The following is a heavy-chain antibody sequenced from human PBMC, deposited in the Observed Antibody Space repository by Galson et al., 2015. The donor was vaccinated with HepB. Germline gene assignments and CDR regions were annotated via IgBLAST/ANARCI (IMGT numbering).Heavy chain of an antibody. Sequence: SLRLSCAASGFTFSSYAMTWVRQAPGKGLEWVSTVGSGGSVTYYADSVKGRFTVSRDNSKNTLYLQMSSLRAEDTAIYYCAKGGRTQGIDYWGQGTLVTVSS. CDR1: GFTFSSYA. J-gene: IGHJ4*02. CDR2: VGSGGSVT. V-gene: IGHV3-23*01. D-gene: IGHD3-16*01. CDR3: AKGGRTQGIDY.